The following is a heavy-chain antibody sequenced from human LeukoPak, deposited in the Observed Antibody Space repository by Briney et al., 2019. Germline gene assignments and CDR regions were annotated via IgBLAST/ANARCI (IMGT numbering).Heavy chain of an antibody. CDR3: ARRGLYDFWSGYYSYYYYYMDV. Sequence: ASVKVSCKASGYTFTGYYMHWVRQAPGQGLEWMGWINTNTGNPTYAQGFTGRFVFSLDTSVSTAYLQISSLKAEDTAVYYCARRGLYDFWSGYYSYYYYYMDVWGKGTTVTVSS. V-gene: IGHV7-4-1*02. CDR1: GYTFTGYY. D-gene: IGHD3-3*01. J-gene: IGHJ6*03. CDR2: INTNTGNP.